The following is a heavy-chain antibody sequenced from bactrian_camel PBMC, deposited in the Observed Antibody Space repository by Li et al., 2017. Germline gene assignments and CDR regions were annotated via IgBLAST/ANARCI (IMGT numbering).Heavy chain of an antibody. CDR1: EYKY. D-gene: IGHD4*01. V-gene: IGHV3S55*01. Sequence: HVQLVESGGGSVQAGGSLTLSCTPAEYKYMGWIRQGPGKDHEGVAVIANTGVTHYKESVEGRFTISRDPDKNTLYLQMNVLKPEDTAMYYCVADPGRSTWIRPTDYAIRGQGTQ. CDR3: VADPGRSTWIRPTDYAI. CDR2: IANTGVT. J-gene: IGHJ4*01.